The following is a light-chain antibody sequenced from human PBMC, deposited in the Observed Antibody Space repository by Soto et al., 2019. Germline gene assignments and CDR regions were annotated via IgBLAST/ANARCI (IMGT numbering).Light chain of an antibody. CDR1: QSVISN. J-gene: IGKJ2*01. CDR2: DAS. V-gene: IGKV3-11*01. Sequence: EIVFTQSPATLSLSPGERATHSCRASQSVISNLAWYQQKPGQAPRLLIYDASNRATVIPARFSGSGSGTDFTLIISSLEPEDFAVYYCQLRSNWPPYTFGQGTKLEIK. CDR3: QLRSNWPPYT.